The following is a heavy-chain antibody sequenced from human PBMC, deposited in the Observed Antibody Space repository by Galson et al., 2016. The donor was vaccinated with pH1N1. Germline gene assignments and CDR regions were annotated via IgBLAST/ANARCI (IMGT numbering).Heavy chain of an antibody. CDR3: ARLWYGEYIDY. CDR2: IYYTGNT. J-gene: IGHJ4*02. Sequence: TLSLTCSVSGVSISNTNYYWGWIRQPPGKGLEWIANIYYTGNTYYDASLQSRVTISVDTSKNQFSLKVKSVIAADTAVYYCARLWYGEYIDYWGQGTRVTVSS. V-gene: IGHV4-39*01. CDR1: GVSISNTNYY. D-gene: IGHD3-10*01.